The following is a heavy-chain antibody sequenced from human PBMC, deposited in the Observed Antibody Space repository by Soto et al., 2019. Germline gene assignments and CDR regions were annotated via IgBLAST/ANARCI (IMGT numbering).Heavy chain of an antibody. V-gene: IGHV1-8*01. CDR1: GYSFTSYD. Sequence: QVQLVQSGTEVKTSGASVKVSCKASGYSFTSYDINWLRQATGQGPEWMGWVNPNTGDTGLAQRFQARVTLSSDTSINTAYVEVSSLRPDDTALYFCARAPRPAAIAVLDHWGQGTLVAVSS. CDR2: VNPNTGDT. J-gene: IGHJ4*02. CDR3: ARAPRPAAIAVLDH. D-gene: IGHD6-19*01.